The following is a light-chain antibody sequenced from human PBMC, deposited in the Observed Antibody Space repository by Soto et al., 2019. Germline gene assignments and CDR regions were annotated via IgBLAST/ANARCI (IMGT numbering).Light chain of an antibody. CDR1: KLGDKY. J-gene: IGLJ2*01. Sequence: SYELTQPPSVSVSPGQTASITCSGDKLGDKYTCWYQQQPGQSPVLVIYQHSQRPSGIPERFSGSNSGNTATLTISGTQAMDEADYYCQAWDSSTDVVFGGGTKLTVL. CDR2: QHS. CDR3: QAWDSSTDVV. V-gene: IGLV3-1*01.